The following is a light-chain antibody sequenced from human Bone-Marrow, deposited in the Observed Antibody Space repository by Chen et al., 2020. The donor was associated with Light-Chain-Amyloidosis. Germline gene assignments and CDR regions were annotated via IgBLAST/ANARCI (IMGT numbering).Light chain of an antibody. Sequence: SYELTQPPSVSVSPGQTASIPCSGDDLPTKYAYWYQQQPGQAPVLVIHRDTERPSGISERFSGSSSGTTATLTISGVQAEDEADYHCQSADSSGTYEVIFGGGTKLTVL. CDR1: DLPTKY. V-gene: IGLV3-25*03. CDR3: QSADSSGTYEVI. CDR2: RDT. J-gene: IGLJ2*01.